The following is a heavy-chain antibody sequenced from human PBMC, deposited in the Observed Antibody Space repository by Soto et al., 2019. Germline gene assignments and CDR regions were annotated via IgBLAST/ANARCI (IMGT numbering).Heavy chain of an antibody. D-gene: IGHD3-16*02. CDR3: ARGHNYDYVWGSYRSHDAFDI. Sequence: ASVKVSCKASGYTFTGYYMHLVRQAPGQGXEWMGWINPNSGGTNYAQKFQGRVTMTRDTSISTAYMELSRLRSDDTAVYYCARGHNYDYVWGSYRSHDAFDIWGQGSMVTVSS. V-gene: IGHV1-2*02. CDR1: GYTFTGYY. CDR2: INPNSGGT. J-gene: IGHJ3*02.